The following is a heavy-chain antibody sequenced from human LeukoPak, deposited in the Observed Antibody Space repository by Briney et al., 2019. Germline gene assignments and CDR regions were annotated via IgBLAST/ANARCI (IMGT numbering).Heavy chain of an antibody. Sequence: QTGGSLRLSCAASGFTFSSYWMSWVRQAPGKGLEWVANIKQDGSEKYYVDSVKGRFTISRNNAKNSLYLQMNSLRAEDTAVYYCARDEEGYSYALGGFWFDPWGQGTLVTVSS. J-gene: IGHJ5*02. CDR1: GFTFSSYW. D-gene: IGHD5-18*01. CDR3: ARDEEGYSYALGGFWFDP. CDR2: IKQDGSEK. V-gene: IGHV3-7*01.